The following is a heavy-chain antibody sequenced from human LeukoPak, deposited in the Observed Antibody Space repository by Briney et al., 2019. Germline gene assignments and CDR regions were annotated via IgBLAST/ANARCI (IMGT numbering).Heavy chain of an antibody. D-gene: IGHD2-21*02. V-gene: IGHV4-59*02. CDR1: GGSVSSYY. J-gene: IGHJ4*02. CDR3: ARLHCIGDCHFYYFDS. CDR2: ISHNGDT. Sequence: SETLSLTCAVSGGSVSSYYWSWIRQPPGKGLERIAYISHNGDTNYNPSLKSRVTISLDTSKNQFSLKLSSVTAADTAAFYCARLHCIGDCHFYYFDSWGQGTLATVSS.